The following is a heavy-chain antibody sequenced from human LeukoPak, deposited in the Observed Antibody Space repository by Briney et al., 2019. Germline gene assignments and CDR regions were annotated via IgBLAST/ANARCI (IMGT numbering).Heavy chain of an antibody. J-gene: IGHJ4*02. CDR3: ARAPIPYYYDSSAYYSDY. CDR2: MNPYTGKT. CDR1: GYTFTNFD. V-gene: IGHV1-8*03. D-gene: IGHD3-22*01. Sequence: APVKVSCKTSGYTFTNFDINWVRQATGQGLEWLGWMNPYTGKTGYAQKFQGRVTFTGDTSIRTAYMEVSSLTSEDTAVYYCARAPIPYYYDSSAYYSDYWGQGTLVTVSS.